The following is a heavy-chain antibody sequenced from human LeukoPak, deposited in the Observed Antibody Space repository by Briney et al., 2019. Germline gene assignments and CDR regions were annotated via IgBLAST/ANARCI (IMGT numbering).Heavy chain of an antibody. CDR1: GFTFSSYA. CDR3: ARDGYYYDSSGYAPFDY. D-gene: IGHD3-22*01. Sequence: GGSLRLSCAASGFTFSSYAMSWVRQAPGKGLEWVSAISGSGGSTYYADSVKGRFTISRDNSKNTLYLQMNSLRAEDTAVYYCARDGYYYDSSGYAPFDYWGQGTLVTVSS. V-gene: IGHV3-23*01. J-gene: IGHJ4*02. CDR2: ISGSGGST.